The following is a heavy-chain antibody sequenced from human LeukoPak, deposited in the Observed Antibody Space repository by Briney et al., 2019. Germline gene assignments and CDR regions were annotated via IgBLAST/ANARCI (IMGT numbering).Heavy chain of an antibody. Sequence: GGSLRLSCAASGFTFSDYNMRWIRQAPGEGLEWVSSISRSGSTKYYADSVKGRFAISRDNAKNSLYLQMNSLRAEDTAVYYCARVRLYCSGGRCYSLDVWGKGTTVTISS. CDR2: ISRSGSTK. V-gene: IGHV3-11*01. CDR1: GFTFSDYN. J-gene: IGHJ6*03. D-gene: IGHD2-15*01. CDR3: ARVRLYCSGGRCYSLDV.